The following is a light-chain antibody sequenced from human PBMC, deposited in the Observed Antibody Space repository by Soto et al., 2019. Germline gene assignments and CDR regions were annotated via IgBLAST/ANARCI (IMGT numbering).Light chain of an antibody. CDR2: CAS. CDR3: QQYDTSPRT. V-gene: IGKV3-20*01. Sequence: EVMLTQSPGTLSLSPGERATLSCRASQSVSSNYLAWYQQKSVQAPRLLIYCASNRATGIPDRFSGSGSGTDFTLTIRRLEPEDFAVYYCQQYDTSPRTFGQGTKVEFK. CDR1: QSVSSNY. J-gene: IGKJ1*01.